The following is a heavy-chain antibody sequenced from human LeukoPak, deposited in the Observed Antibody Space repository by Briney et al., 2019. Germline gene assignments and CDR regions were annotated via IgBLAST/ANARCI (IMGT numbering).Heavy chain of an antibody. V-gene: IGHV4-59*01. Sequence: SETLSLTCTVSGSSISSYYWSWIRQPPGKGLEWIGYIYHSGSTNYNPSLKSRVTISVDTSKNQFSLKLSSVTAADTAVYYCARAQYSSSSDFPYYYYGMDVWGQGTTVAVSS. J-gene: IGHJ6*02. CDR1: GSSISSYY. D-gene: IGHD6-13*01. CDR2: IYHSGST. CDR3: ARAQYSSSSDFPYYYYGMDV.